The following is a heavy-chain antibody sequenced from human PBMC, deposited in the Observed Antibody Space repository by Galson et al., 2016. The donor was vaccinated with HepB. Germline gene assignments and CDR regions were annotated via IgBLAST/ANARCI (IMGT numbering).Heavy chain of an antibody. CDR2: ISYTGST. D-gene: IGHD4/OR15-4a*01. Sequence: TLSLTCSVSGGSISSGDYYWSWIRQLPGKGLEWIGYISYTGSTFYNPSLKSRLTISVDTSKNQFSLHLSSVTAADTAVYYCATRPINDKGAQGYFDNWGQGTLVTVSS. J-gene: IGHJ4*02. V-gene: IGHV4-31*03. CDR3: ATRPINDKGAQGYFDN. CDR1: GGSISSGDYY.